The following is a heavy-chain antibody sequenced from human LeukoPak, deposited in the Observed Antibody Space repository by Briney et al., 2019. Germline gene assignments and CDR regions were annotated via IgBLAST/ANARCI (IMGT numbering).Heavy chain of an antibody. V-gene: IGHV3-21*01. CDR1: GFTFSSYS. CDR2: ISSSSSYI. J-gene: IGHJ4*02. Sequence: PGGSLRLSCAASGFTFSSYSMNWVRQAPGKGLEWVSSISSSSSYIYYAASVKGRFTISRDNAKNSLYLQMNSLRAEDTAVYYCARVDYASLFYWGQGTLVTVSS. CDR3: ARVDYASLFY. D-gene: IGHD4-17*01.